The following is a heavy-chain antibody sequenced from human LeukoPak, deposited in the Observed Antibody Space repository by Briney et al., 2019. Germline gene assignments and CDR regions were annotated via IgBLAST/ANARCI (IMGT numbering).Heavy chain of an antibody. Sequence: PGRFLRLSCAASGFTFSSYAMHWVRQAPGKGLEWVAVISYDGSNKYYADSVKGRFTISRDNSKNTLYLQMNSLRAEDTAVYYCARGRGRFLEWLLTDYWGQGTLVTVSS. CDR1: GFTFSSYA. J-gene: IGHJ4*02. D-gene: IGHD3-3*01. CDR2: ISYDGSNK. CDR3: ARGRGRFLEWLLTDY. V-gene: IGHV3-30-3*01.